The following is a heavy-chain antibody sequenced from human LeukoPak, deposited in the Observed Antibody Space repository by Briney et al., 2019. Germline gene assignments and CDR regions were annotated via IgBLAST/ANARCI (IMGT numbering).Heavy chain of an antibody. V-gene: IGHV3-23*01. CDR1: GFTFSSYV. J-gene: IGHJ4*02. CDR3: AKGGDSNSWYYFNC. CDR2: ISGGGAKT. Sequence: GGSLRLSSAASGFTFSSYVMSWVRRAPGKGLESVSGISGGGAKTYNADSVKGRFTISRDNSKNTLCLQMNSLRAEDTAVYYCAKGGDSNSWYYFNCWGQGTLVTVSS. D-gene: IGHD6-13*01.